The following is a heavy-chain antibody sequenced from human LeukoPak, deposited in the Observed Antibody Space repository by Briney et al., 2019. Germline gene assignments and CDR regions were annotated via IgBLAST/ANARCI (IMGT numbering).Heavy chain of an antibody. V-gene: IGHV3-48*01. D-gene: IGHD2/OR15-2a*01. CDR2: ISTNSRSI. CDR1: GFSFSTNN. CDR3: ARYIATSTFMDL. J-gene: IGHJ6*04. Sequence: GGSLRLSCAGTGFSFSTNNFNWVRQAPGKGLEWLSYISTNSRSIYYADSAKGRSTISKDNAKNLLYLQMNSLRVEDTAAYFCARYIATSTFMDLWGKGTTVTVSS.